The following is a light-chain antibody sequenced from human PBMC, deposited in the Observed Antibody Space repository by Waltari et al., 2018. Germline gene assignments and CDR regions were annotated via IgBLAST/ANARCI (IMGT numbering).Light chain of an antibody. Sequence: QSALTQPASVSGSPGQTITISCTGTRSDVGGSNLVSWYQQHPGRAPKLIICDVNKRPSGVSNRFSGSKSGNTASLTISGLQAEDEADYYCSSYSSSYTPYVFGTGTTVTVL. CDR3: SSYSSSYTPYV. V-gene: IGLV2-14*03. CDR1: RSDVGGSNL. J-gene: IGLJ1*01. CDR2: DVN.